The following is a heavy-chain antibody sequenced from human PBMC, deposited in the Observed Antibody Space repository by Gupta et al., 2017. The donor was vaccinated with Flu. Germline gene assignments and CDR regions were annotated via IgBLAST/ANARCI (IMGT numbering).Heavy chain of an antibody. CDR3: ARCPGSATCYASY. D-gene: IGHD2-2*01. CDR1: GFTFSSYS. V-gene: IGHV3-21*01. Sequence: EAQLVESGGGLVKPGGSLRLSCAASGFTFSSYSMNWVRQAPGKGLEWVSSISSTGTYIYYADAVKGRFTISRDNAKNSLFLQMNRMRAEDTAVYYCARCPGSATCYASYWGQGTLVSVSS. CDR2: ISSTGTYI. J-gene: IGHJ4*02.